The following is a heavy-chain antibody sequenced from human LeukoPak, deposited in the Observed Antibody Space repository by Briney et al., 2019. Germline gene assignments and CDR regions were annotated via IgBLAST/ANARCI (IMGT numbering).Heavy chain of an antibody. V-gene: IGHV3-7*01. CDR3: ARDRNGHVTMVRGVAVDY. Sequence: PGGSLRLSCAASGFTFSSYWMSWVRQAPGKGLEWVANIKQDGSEKYYVDSVKGRFTISRDNAKNSLYLKMNSLRAEDTAVHYCARDRNGHVTMVRGVAVDYWGQGILVTVSS. CDR1: GFTFSSYW. D-gene: IGHD3-10*01. J-gene: IGHJ4*02. CDR2: IKQDGSEK.